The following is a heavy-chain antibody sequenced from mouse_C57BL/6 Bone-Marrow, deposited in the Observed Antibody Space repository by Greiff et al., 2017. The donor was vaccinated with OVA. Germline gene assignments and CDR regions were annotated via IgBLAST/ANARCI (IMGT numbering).Heavy chain of an antibody. Sequence: QVQLQQPGAELVKPGASVKLSCKASGYTFTSYWMHWVKQRPGQGLEWIGMIHPNSGSTNYNEKFKSKATLTVDKSSSTAYMQLSSLTPEDSAVDYCARGYDGDASYFDYWGQGTTLTVSS. CDR2: IHPNSGST. CDR3: ARGYDGDASYFDY. D-gene: IGHD2-3*01. CDR1: GYTFTSYW. J-gene: IGHJ2*01. V-gene: IGHV1-64*01.